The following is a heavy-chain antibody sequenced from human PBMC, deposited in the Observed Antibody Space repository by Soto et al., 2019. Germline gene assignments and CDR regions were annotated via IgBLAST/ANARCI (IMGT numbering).Heavy chain of an antibody. CDR3: ARHRRITIFGVVIPNDAFDI. CDR2: IYYSGST. CDR1: GGSISSSSYY. D-gene: IGHD3-3*01. V-gene: IGHV4-39*01. J-gene: IGHJ3*02. Sequence: QLQLQESGPGLVKPSETLSLTCTVSGGSISSSSYYWGWIRQPPGKGLEWIGSIYYSGSTYYNPSLKRRVTLSVDTSKNQFSLKLSSVTAADTAVSYCARHRRITIFGVVIPNDAFDIWGQGTMVTVSS.